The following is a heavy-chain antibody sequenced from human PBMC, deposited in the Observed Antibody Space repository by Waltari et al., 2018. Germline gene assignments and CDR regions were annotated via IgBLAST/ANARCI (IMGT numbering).Heavy chain of an antibody. CDR1: GLTFSSYG. D-gene: IGHD1-1*01. Sequence: QVQLVEAGGGVVQPGGSLSLSCAASGLTFSSYGMHWVRQAPGKGRGWAVFIRYDGSNKYYADSVKGRFTISRDNSKNTLYLQMNSLRAEDTAVYYCAKRDSNDLDYWGQGTLVTVSS. V-gene: IGHV3-30*02. CDR2: IRYDGSNK. CDR3: AKRDSNDLDY. J-gene: IGHJ4*02.